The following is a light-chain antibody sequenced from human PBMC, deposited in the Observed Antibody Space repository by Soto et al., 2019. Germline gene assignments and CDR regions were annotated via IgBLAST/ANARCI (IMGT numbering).Light chain of an antibody. Sequence: EIVLTQSPGTLSLSPGERATLSCRASQSVSSSYLAWYQQKPGQATRLLIYGASSRATGIPDRFSGSGSGTDFTITISRLEHEDFAVYYCQQMGTFGKGNKLEIK. CDR2: GAS. J-gene: IGKJ2*01. CDR1: QSVSSSY. V-gene: IGKV3-20*01. CDR3: QQMGT.